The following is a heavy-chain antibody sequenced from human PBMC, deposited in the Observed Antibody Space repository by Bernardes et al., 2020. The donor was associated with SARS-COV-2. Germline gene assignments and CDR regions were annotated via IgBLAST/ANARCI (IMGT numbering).Heavy chain of an antibody. V-gene: IGHV3-30*18. CDR1: GFTFSSYG. CDR2: ISYDGSNK. D-gene: IGHD4-17*01. J-gene: IGHJ4*02. Sequence: GGSLRLSCAASGFTFSSYGMHWVRQAPGKGLEWVAVISYDGSNKYYADSVKGRFTISRDNSKNTLYLQMNSLRAEDTAVYYCAKDGFTYYGGEWRDHYFDHGGQGTRVTGSP. CDR3: AKDGFTYYGGEWRDHYFDH.